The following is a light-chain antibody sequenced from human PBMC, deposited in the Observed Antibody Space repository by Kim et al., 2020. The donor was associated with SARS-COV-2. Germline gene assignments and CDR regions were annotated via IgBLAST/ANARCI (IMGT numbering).Light chain of an antibody. V-gene: IGKV3D-15*01. CDR3: QQYNNWPPVRT. CDR1: QRVTSN. Sequence: EFVLTQSPDTLSLSPGEKATLSCRATQRVTSNYLAWYQQKSGQAPRLLMYGASTRATGIPARFSGSGSGTEFTLTISSLQSEDFAVYYCQQYNNWPPVRTFGQGTKLEIK. J-gene: IGKJ2*02. CDR2: GAS.